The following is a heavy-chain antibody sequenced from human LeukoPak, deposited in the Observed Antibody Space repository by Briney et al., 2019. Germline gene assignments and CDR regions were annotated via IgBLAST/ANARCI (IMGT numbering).Heavy chain of an antibody. Sequence: KPSQTLSLTCAVYGGSFSGYYWSWIRQPPGKGLEWIGEINHSGSTNYNPSLKSRVTISVDTSKNQFSLKLSSVTAADTAVYYCARGRGGYSYGLFYYYYGMDVWGQGTTVTVSS. J-gene: IGHJ6*02. CDR1: GGSFSGYY. V-gene: IGHV4-34*01. D-gene: IGHD5-18*01. CDR3: ARGRGGYSYGLFYYYYGMDV. CDR2: INHSGST.